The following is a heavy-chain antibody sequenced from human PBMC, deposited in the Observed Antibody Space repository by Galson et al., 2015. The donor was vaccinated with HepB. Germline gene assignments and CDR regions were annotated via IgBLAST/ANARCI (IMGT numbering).Heavy chain of an antibody. J-gene: IGHJ4*02. CDR1: GFTFSNYW. CDR2: INSVGTDT. D-gene: IGHD4-11*01. Sequence: SLRLSCAASGFTFSNYWMHWVRQAPGEGLVWVSRINSVGTDTTYADSVKGRLTISRDNAKNTVYLQINSLRAEDTAVYYCTRGLQYFDYWGQGTPVTVSS. V-gene: IGHV3-74*01. CDR3: TRGLQYFDY.